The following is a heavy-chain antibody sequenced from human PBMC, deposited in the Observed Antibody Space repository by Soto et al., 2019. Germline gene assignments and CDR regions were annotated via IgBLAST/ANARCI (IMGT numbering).Heavy chain of an antibody. V-gene: IGHV3-33*01. CDR3: ARDGGTPGIVAAGIYGMDV. CDR1: GFTFSSYG. CDR2: IWYDGSNK. D-gene: IGHD6-13*01. J-gene: IGHJ6*02. Sequence: GGSLRLSCAASGFTFSSYGMHWVRQAPGKGLEWVAVIWYDGSNKYYADSVKGRFTISRDNSKNTLYLQMNSLRAEDTAVYYCARDGGTPGIVAAGIYGMDVWGQGTTVTVSS.